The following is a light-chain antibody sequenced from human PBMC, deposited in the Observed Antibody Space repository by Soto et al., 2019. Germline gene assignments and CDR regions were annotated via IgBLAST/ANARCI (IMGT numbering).Light chain of an antibody. CDR2: GAS. J-gene: IGKJ1*01. CDR3: QQYGSSPWT. V-gene: IGKV3-20*01. Sequence: EIVLTQSPATLSLSPGERATLSDRASQGVSSYLAWYQQKPGEAPRLLIYGASSMSAGIPDRFSGSGSGTDFALTISRLEPEDFAAYYCQQYGSSPWTFGEGTKVDIK. CDR1: QGVSSY.